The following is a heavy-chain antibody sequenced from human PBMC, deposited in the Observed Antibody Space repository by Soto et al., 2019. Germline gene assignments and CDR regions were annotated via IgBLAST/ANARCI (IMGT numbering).Heavy chain of an antibody. J-gene: IGHJ4*02. Sequence: QVQLLQSGAEVKKPGASVKVSCKASGYTFPSYNINWVRQATGQGPECMGWMNPNSGNTGYAQKFQGRVTMTRDSSISTAYMELSSLRSEDTAVYYCAREDFYGSGSYGYWGQGTLVTVSS. V-gene: IGHV1-8*01. D-gene: IGHD3-10*01. CDR2: MNPNSGNT. CDR1: GYTFPSYN. CDR3: AREDFYGSGSYGY.